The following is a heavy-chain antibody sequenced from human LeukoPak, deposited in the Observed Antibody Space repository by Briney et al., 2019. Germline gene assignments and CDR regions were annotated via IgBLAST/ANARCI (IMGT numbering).Heavy chain of an antibody. CDR3: ARDSSGSAYYFDY. D-gene: IGHD3-10*01. Sequence: PGGSLRLSCAASGFTFSDYYMSWIRQAPGKGLEWVSYISSSGSSGSTIHYADSVKGRFTISRDNAKNSLYLQMNSLRAEDTAVYYCARDSSGSAYYFDYWGQGTMVTLCS. CDR2: ISSSGSSGSTI. CDR1: GFTFSDYY. J-gene: IGHJ4*02. V-gene: IGHV3-11*04.